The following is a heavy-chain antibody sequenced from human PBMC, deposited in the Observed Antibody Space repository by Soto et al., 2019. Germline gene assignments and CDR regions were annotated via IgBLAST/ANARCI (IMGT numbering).Heavy chain of an antibody. CDR2: IYHSGGT. CDR3: ARVDIVATINY. Sequence: PSETLSLTCAVSGYSISSGYYGGWIRRPQGRGLEGIGSIYHSGGTYYNPSLKSLVTISVDTSKNQFSLKLSSVTAADTAVYYCARVDIVATINYWGQGTLVTVSS. CDR1: GYSISSGYY. V-gene: IGHV4-38-2*01. J-gene: IGHJ4*02. D-gene: IGHD5-12*01.